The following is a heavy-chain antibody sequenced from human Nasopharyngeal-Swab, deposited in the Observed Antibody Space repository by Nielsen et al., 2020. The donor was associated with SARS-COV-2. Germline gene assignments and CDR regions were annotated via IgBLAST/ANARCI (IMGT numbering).Heavy chain of an antibody. CDR2: TYYRSKWFN. Sequence: WIRQSPSRGLEWLGRTYYRSKWFNDYAVSVKSRMTINADTSKNRFSLHLNSVTPDDTAVYYCARDPGFSSTWYMGYGMDVWGQGTTVTVSS. J-gene: IGHJ6*02. V-gene: IGHV6-1*01. CDR3: ARDPGFSSTWYMGYGMDV. D-gene: IGHD6-13*01.